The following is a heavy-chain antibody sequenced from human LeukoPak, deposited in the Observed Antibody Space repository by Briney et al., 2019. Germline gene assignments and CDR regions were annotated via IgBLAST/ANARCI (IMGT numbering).Heavy chain of an antibody. CDR3: ARPANSGPYAFDI. CDR2: IYYSGSS. V-gene: IGHV4-59*12. CDR1: GGSITNYY. J-gene: IGHJ3*02. Sequence: SETLSLTWTVSGGSITNYYWSWIRQPPGKGLEWIGYIYYSGSSNYNPSLKSRVTISVDTSKNQFSLKLSSVTAADTAVYYCARPANSGPYAFDIWGQGTMVTVSS.